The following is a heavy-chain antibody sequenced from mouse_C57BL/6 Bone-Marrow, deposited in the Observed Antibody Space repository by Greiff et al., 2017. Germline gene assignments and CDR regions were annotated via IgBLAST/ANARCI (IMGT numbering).Heavy chain of an antibody. CDR3: ARGWLYFDD. Sequence: QVQLQQSGAELARPGASVKLSCKASGYTFTSYGISWVKQRTGQGLEWIGEAYPRSGNTYYNEKFKGKATLTADKPSSRAYMELRSLTSEDSAGYFCARGWLYFDDWGKGTTLTVSS. J-gene: IGHJ2*01. D-gene: IGHD2-3*01. CDR2: AYPRSGNT. CDR1: GYTFTSYG. V-gene: IGHV1-81*01.